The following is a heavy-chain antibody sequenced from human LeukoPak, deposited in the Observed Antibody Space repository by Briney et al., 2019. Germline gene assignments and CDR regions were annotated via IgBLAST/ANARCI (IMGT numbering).Heavy chain of an antibody. CDR2: IYYSGST. Sequence: SETLSLTCTVSGGSISSSYYYWGWIRQPPGKGLEWIGSIYYSGSTYYNPSLKSRVTISVDTSKNQFSLKLSSVTAADTAVYYCAREGGVGPHFDYWGQGTLVTVSS. D-gene: IGHD2-8*01. J-gene: IGHJ4*02. CDR1: GGSISSSYYY. V-gene: IGHV4-39*07. CDR3: AREGGVGPHFDY.